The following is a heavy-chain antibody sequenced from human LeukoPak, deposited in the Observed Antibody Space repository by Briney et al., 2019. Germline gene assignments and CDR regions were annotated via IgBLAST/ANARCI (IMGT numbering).Heavy chain of an antibody. Sequence: GGSLRLPCTVSGFTVSSNSTSWVRQAPGKGLEWVSFIYSGGNTLYSDSVKGRFTISRDNSKNTLYLQMNSLRAEDTAVYYCAKDRRLAAFDYGGQGTLVTVSS. V-gene: IGHV3-53*01. D-gene: IGHD6-25*01. J-gene: IGHJ4*02. CDR2: IYSGGNT. CDR1: GFTVSSNS. CDR3: AKDRRLAAFDY.